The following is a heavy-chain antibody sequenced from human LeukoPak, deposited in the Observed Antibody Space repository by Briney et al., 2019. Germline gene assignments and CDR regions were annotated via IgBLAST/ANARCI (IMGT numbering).Heavy chain of an antibody. CDR3: ARGIAARYQGGVYY. V-gene: IGHV3-7*04. Sequence: GGSLRLSCAASGVTFSSYWMSWVRQAPGKGLEWVANIKQDGSEKYYVDSVKGRFTISRDNAKNSLYLQMNSLRAEDTAVYYCARGIAARYQGGVYYWGQGTLVTVSS. D-gene: IGHD6-6*01. CDR2: IKQDGSEK. CDR1: GVTFSSYW. J-gene: IGHJ4*02.